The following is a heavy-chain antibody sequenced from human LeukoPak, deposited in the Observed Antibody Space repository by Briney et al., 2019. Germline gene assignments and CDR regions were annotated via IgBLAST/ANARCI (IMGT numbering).Heavy chain of an antibody. CDR3: AREEREYCGGDCNHAFDI. CDR1: GFTFTHYG. V-gene: IGHV1-69*04. Sequence: GASVKVSCKASGFTFTHYGITWVRQAPGQGLEWMGRIIPILGIANYAQKFQGRVTITADKSTSTAYMELSSLRSEDTAVYYCAREEREYCGGDCNHAFDIWGQGTMVTVSS. J-gene: IGHJ3*02. D-gene: IGHD2-21*02. CDR2: IIPILGIA.